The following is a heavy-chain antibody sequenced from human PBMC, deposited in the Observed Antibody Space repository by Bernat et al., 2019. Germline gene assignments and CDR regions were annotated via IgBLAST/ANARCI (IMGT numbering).Heavy chain of an antibody. V-gene: IGHV1-3*01. CDR2: INAGNGNT. D-gene: IGHD6-13*01. CDR3: ARDSSSSWLFYYYYYGMDV. CDR1: GYTFTSYA. J-gene: IGHJ6*02. Sequence: QVQLVQSGAEVKKPGASVKVSCKASGYTFTSYAMHWVRQAPGQRLEWMGWINAGNGNTKYSQKFQGRVTITRDTSESTAYMELSSLRSEDTAVYYCARDSSSSWLFYYYYYGMDVWGQGTTVTVSS.